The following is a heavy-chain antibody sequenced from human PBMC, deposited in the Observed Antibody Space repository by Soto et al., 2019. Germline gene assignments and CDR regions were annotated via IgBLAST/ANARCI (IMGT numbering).Heavy chain of an antibody. CDR1: GFTFSSYW. V-gene: IGHV3-30*03. J-gene: IGHJ6*02. CDR3: ARDLDYDFWSGSGLYYGMDV. Sequence: GGSLRLSCAASGFTFSSYWMHWVRQAPGKGLEWVAVISYDGSNKYYADSVKGRFTISRDNSKNTLYLQMNSLRAEDTAVYYCARDLDYDFWSGSGLYYGMDVWGQGTTVTVSS. D-gene: IGHD3-3*01. CDR2: ISYDGSNK.